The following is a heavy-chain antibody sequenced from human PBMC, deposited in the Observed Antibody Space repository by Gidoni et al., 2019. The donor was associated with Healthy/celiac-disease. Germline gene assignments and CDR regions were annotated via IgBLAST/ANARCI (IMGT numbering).Heavy chain of an antibody. J-gene: IGHJ4*02. Sequence: EVQLLESGGGLVPPGGSLRLSCAASGFTFSSYAMSWVRQAPGKGVGWVSAISGSGGSTYYADSVKGRFTISRDNSKNTLYLQMNSLRAEDTAVYYCAKDPHLITMVRGEKFDYWGQGTLVTVSS. D-gene: IGHD3-10*01. V-gene: IGHV3-23*01. CDR3: AKDPHLITMVRGEKFDY. CDR2: ISGSGGST. CDR1: GFTFSSYA.